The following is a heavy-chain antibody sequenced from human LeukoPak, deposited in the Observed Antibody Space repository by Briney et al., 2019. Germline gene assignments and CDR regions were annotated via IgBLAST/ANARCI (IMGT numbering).Heavy chain of an antibody. J-gene: IGHJ4*01. CDR2: IYHSGNT. CDR3: VTTCGRGGIDPGTSGYINY. CDR1: GCSISSGFY. Sequence: SETLSLTCTVSGCSISSGFYWGWIRQPPGKGLEWIGSIYHSGNTYYNPSLKSRVTMSVDTSKNQFSLRMSSVTAADTAVYYCVTTCGRGGIDPGTSGYINYWGHGTLVTVSS. V-gene: IGHV4-38-2*02. D-gene: IGHD3-22*01.